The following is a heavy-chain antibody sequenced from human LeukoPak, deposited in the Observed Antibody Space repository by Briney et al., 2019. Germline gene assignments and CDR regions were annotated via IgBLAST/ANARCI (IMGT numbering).Heavy chain of an antibody. Sequence: ASVKVSCKASGGTFSSYTISWGRQAPGQGLEWMGRIIPILGIANYAQKFQGRVTITADKSTSTAYMELSSLRSEDTAVYYCARAGHWGSSTSSNYMDVWGKGTTVTVSS. V-gene: IGHV1-69*02. D-gene: IGHD2-2*01. J-gene: IGHJ6*03. CDR2: IIPILGIA. CDR1: GGTFSSYT. CDR3: ARAGHWGSSTSSNYMDV.